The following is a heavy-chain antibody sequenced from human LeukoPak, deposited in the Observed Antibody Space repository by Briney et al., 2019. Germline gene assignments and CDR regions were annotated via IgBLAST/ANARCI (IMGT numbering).Heavy chain of an antibody. J-gene: IGHJ4*02. Sequence: SETLWLTCTVSGGSISSGGYYWSWIRQHPGKGLEWIGYIYYSRSTYYNPSLKSRVTISVDTSKNQFSLKLSSVTAADTAVYYCARELLSDRYFDYWGQGTLVTVSS. D-gene: IGHD2/OR15-2a*01. CDR1: GGSISSGGYY. CDR3: ARELLSDRYFDY. V-gene: IGHV4-31*03. CDR2: IYYSRST.